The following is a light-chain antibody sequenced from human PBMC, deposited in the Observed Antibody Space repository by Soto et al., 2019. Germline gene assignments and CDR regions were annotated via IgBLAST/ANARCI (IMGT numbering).Light chain of an antibody. CDR3: QQHSNWPLT. CDR2: DAS. CDR1: QSVSTF. J-gene: IGKJ4*01. V-gene: IGKV3-11*01. Sequence: EIVLTQSPATLSLSPGERATLSCRASQSVSTFLAWYQQRPGQAPRLLIYDASKRATGIPTRFSGSGSGTGFTLTISSLEPEDFAVYYCQQHSNWPLTFGGGTKVEIK.